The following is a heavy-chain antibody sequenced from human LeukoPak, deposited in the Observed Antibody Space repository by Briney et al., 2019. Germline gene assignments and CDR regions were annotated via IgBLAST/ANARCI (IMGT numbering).Heavy chain of an antibody. CDR3: ARMAFMDRAYLGFDY. CDR1: GFTFRHYG. V-gene: IGHV3-30*03. Sequence: GGSLRLSCAASGFTFRHYGMHWVRQAPGKGLEWVAVISYHGSDKYFADSVKGRFTISRDNSKNTLYLQMNSLRDEDTAVYYCARMAFMDRAYLGFDYWGQGTLVTVSS. J-gene: IGHJ4*02. D-gene: IGHD3-10*01. CDR2: ISYHGSDK.